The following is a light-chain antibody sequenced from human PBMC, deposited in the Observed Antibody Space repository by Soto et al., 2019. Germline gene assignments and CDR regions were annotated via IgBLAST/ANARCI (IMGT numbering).Light chain of an antibody. CDR2: AAS. V-gene: IGKV1-27*01. CDR1: QGISNY. Sequence: DIQMTQSPSSLSASVGDRVTITCRASQGISNYLAWYQQKQGKVPKLLISAASTLQSGVPSRFSGSGSGTDFILTISSLQPEDVATYYCQKYTNVPAFGGGTKVEIK. CDR3: QKYTNVPA. J-gene: IGKJ4*01.